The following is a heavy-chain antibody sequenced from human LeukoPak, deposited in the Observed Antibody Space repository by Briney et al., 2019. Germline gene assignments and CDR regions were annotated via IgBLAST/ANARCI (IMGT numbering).Heavy chain of an antibody. CDR2: ISSDSGTI. V-gene: IGHV3-48*01. CDR3: ARDKKGIDY. Sequence: GGSLRLSCAASGFIFSSYAMNWVRQAPGKGLEWISYISSDSGTIYYADSMKGRFTISRDNARNSLYLQMTSPRAEDTAVYYCARDKKGIDYWGQGTLVTVSS. D-gene: IGHD3-10*01. CDR1: GFIFSSYA. J-gene: IGHJ4*02.